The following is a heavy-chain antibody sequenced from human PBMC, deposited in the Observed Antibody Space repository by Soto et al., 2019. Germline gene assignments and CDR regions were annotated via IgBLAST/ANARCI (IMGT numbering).Heavy chain of an antibody. V-gene: IGHV4-31*03. CDR3: ARDPAP. Sequence: QVQLQESDPGLVKPSETLSLTCTVSGGSITRGGYYWSWIRQHPGKGLEWIGYIYNSGTTYYNPSLKRRVTISVDTSKNQFSLKLTSVTAADTAVYYCARDPAPWGQGTLVTVSS. CDR2: IYNSGTT. J-gene: IGHJ5*02. CDR1: GGSITRGGYY.